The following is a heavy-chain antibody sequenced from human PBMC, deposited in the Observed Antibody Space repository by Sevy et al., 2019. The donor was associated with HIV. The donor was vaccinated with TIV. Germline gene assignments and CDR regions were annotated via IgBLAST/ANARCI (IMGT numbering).Heavy chain of an antibody. Sequence: GESLKISCAASGFTFSSYWMHWVRQAPGKGLVWVSRINSDGSSTSYADSVKGRFTISRDNAKNTLYLQMNSLRAEDTAVYYCARQSRIAAFDYWGQGTLVTVSS. CDR3: ARQSRIAAFDY. CDR2: INSDGSST. V-gene: IGHV3-74*01. D-gene: IGHD6-6*01. J-gene: IGHJ4*02. CDR1: GFTFSSYW.